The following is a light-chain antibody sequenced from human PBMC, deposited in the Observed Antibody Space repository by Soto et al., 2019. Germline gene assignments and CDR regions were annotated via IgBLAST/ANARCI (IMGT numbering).Light chain of an antibody. V-gene: IGLV2-14*01. Sequence: QPVLTQPASVSGSPGQSITISCTGTSSDVGGYNYVSWYQQHPGKAPKLMIYDVSNRPSGVSTRFSGSKSGNTASLTISGLQAEDEADYYCSSYTSSHVVFGGGTKLTVL. CDR3: SSYTSSHVV. CDR1: SSDVGGYNY. J-gene: IGLJ2*01. CDR2: DVS.